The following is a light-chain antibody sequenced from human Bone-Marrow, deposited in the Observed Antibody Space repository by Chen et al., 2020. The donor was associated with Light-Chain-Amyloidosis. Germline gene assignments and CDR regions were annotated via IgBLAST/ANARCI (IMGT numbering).Light chain of an antibody. CDR1: NIGSTS. V-gene: IGLV3-21*02. CDR3: QVWDRSSDRPV. J-gene: IGLJ3*02. Sequence: SYVLTQPSSVSVAPGQTATIACGGNNIGSTSVHWYQQTPGQATLLVVYDDSDRPSGITERLSGSNSGNTATLTISRVEAGDEADYYCQVWDRSSDRPVFGGGTKLTVL. CDR2: DDS.